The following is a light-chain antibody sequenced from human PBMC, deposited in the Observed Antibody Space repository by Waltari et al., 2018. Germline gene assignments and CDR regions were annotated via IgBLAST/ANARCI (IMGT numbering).Light chain of an antibody. CDR2: ATS. CDR3: QQANSFPIT. Sequence: DIQMHQSPSSVSASVGDRVTITCRASQDIRNWLAWYQQKPGNAPNLLIYATSSLQTGVPSRFSGSGSGTEFTLTISSLQPEDFAAYYCQQANSFPITFGPGTKVDIK. CDR1: QDIRNW. V-gene: IGKV1-12*01. J-gene: IGKJ3*01.